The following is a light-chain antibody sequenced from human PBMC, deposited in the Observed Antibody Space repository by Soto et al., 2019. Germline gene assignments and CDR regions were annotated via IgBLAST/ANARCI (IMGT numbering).Light chain of an antibody. Sequence: IQMTTSPSSLSASVGDRVTITCRASQSISSYLNWYQQKPGKAPKLLIFAASSLQSGVPSRFSGSGSGTDFTLTISSLQPEDFATYYCQQSYSSPWTFGQGTKVDIK. J-gene: IGKJ1*01. CDR2: AAS. V-gene: IGKV1-39*01. CDR3: QQSYSSPWT. CDR1: QSISSY.